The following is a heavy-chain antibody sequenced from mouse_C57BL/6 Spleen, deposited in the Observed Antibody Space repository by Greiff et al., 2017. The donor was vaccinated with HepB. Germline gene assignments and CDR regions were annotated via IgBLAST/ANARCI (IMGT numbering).Heavy chain of an antibody. J-gene: IGHJ1*03. D-gene: IGHD1-1*01. Sequence: VQLQQSGHELVKPGASVKISCKASGYAFSSSWMNWVKQRPGKGLEWIGRIYPGDGDTNYNGKFKGKATLTADKSSSTAYMQHSSLTSEDSAVYFCASDYGSSYRYFDVWGTGTTVTVSS. CDR1: GYAFSSSW. V-gene: IGHV1-82*01. CDR2: IYPGDGDT. CDR3: ASDYGSSYRYFDV.